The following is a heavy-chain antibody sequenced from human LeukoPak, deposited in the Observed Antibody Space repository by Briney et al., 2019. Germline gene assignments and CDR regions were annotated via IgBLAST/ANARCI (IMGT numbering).Heavy chain of an antibody. CDR2: IKQDGSEE. CDR3: ASQYTSSRIFDD. D-gene: IGHD6-13*01. J-gene: IGHJ4*02. V-gene: IGHV3-7*03. CDR1: GFTFSSYW. Sequence: GGSLRLSCAASGFTFSSYWMSWVRQAPGKGLEWVANIKQDGSEEYYVDSVKGRFTISRDNAKNSLFLQMNSLRAEDTAVYFCASQYTSSRIFDDWGQGTLVTVSS.